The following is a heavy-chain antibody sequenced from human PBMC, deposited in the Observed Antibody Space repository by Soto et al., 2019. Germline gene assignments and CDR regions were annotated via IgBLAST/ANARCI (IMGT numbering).Heavy chain of an antibody. CDR2: IHYRGSS. J-gene: IGHJ4*02. CDR3: ARIYPGIIGIFDY. Sequence: PSETLSLTCSVSGASITSGSFYWGWIRQFPGKGLEWIGYIHYRGSSNYNPSLKSRLHISVDTSQNQFSLKLTSLTAADTAVYYCARIYPGIIGIFDYWGQGTLVTVSS. D-gene: IGHD1-20*01. V-gene: IGHV4-31*02. CDR1: GASITSGSFY.